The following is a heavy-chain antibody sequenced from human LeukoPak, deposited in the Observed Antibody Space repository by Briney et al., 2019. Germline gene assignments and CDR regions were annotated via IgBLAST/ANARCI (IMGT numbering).Heavy chain of an antibody. V-gene: IGHV3-23*01. Sequence: GGSLRLCCGASVLTFSTYAMSWGRQAPGKGLGRVSAISVSGGDTYYADSVKGRFTISRDNPKTTLYLQMNSLRVEDTAVYFCAREPYSSGWFDQWGQGTLVTVSP. CDR1: VLTFSTYA. D-gene: IGHD6-25*01. J-gene: IGHJ5*02. CDR3: AREPYSSGWFDQ. CDR2: ISVSGGDT.